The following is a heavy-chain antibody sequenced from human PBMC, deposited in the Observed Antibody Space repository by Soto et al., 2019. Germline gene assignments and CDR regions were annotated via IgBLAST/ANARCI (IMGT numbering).Heavy chain of an antibody. J-gene: IGHJ4*02. CDR3: AKGYRASTYNCYYDV. CDR2: LSDGGAIM. V-gene: IGHV3-23*01. CDR1: GFIFSSYA. D-gene: IGHD2-21*02. Sequence: GGSLRLSCAASGFIFSSYAMSWVRQAPGKGLEWVSTLSDGGAIMYYVDSVKGRFTISRDNSKNTLYLQMDSLRAEDTAVYYCAKGYRASTYNCYYDVWGQGTLVTVSS.